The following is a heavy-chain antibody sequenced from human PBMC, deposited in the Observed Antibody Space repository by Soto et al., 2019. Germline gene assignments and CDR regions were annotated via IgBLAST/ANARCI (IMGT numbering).Heavy chain of an antibody. J-gene: IGHJ5*02. V-gene: IGHV4-31*02. D-gene: IGHD3-10*01. CDR3: GRVSSDWFDP. Sequence: SETLSLTCTVSGDPLNTGGYYWSWIRHLPGKGLEWLGYIYYSGNTYYNPSLKGRVNISGDMSKKQFSLRLSSVTAADTAVYHCGRVSSDWFDPWGPGIQVTVSS. CDR2: IYYSGNT. CDR1: GDPLNTGGYY.